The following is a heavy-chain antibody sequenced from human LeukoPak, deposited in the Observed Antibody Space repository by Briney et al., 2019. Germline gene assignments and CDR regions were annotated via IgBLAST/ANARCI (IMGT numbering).Heavy chain of an antibody. CDR3: ARYSGSYYGAYYFDY. Sequence: GESLKISCKGSGYSFTSYWIGRVRQMPGKGLEWMGIIYPGDSDTRYSPSFQGQVTISADKSISTAYLQWSSLKASDTAMYYCARYSGSYYGAYYFDYWGQGTLVTVSS. D-gene: IGHD1-26*01. CDR2: IYPGDSDT. CDR1: GYSFTSYW. V-gene: IGHV5-51*01. J-gene: IGHJ4*02.